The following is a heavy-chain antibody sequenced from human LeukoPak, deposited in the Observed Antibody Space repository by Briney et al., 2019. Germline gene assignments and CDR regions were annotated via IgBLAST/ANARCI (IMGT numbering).Heavy chain of an antibody. J-gene: IGHJ5*02. CDR3: ARDFLGYYPNWFDP. CDR2: ISGSGGST. Sequence: TGGSLRLSCAASGFTFSSYAMSWVRQAPGKGLEWVSAISGSGGSTYYADSVKGRFTISRDNSKNTLYLQMNSLRAEDTAVYYCARDFLGYYPNWFDPWGQGTLVTASS. D-gene: IGHD3-3*01. V-gene: IGHV3-23*01. CDR1: GFTFSSYA.